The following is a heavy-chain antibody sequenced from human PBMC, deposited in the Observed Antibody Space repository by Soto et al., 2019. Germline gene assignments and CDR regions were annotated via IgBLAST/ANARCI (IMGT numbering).Heavy chain of an antibody. Sequence: QVQLVESGGGVVQPGRSLRLSCAASGFTFSSYGMHWVRQAPGKGLEWVAVISYDGSNKYYADSVKGRFTISRDNSKNTLYLQMNSLRVEDTAVYYCAKAQPTRGYCSSTSCYVFDYWGQGTLVTVSS. CDR3: AKAQPTRGYCSSTSCYVFDY. CDR1: GFTFSSYG. D-gene: IGHD2-2*01. J-gene: IGHJ4*02. V-gene: IGHV3-30*18. CDR2: ISYDGSNK.